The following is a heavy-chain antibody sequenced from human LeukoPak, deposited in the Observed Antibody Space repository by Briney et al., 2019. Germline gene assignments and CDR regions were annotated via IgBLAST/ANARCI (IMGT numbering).Heavy chain of an antibody. CDR2: MNPNSGNT. Sequence: GASVKVSCKASGYTFTSYDINWVRQATGQGLEWMGWMNPNSGNTGYAQKSQGRVTMTRNTSISTAYMELSSLRSEDTAVYYCARELPYYYDSSGYCYDYWGQGTLVTVSS. CDR1: GYTFTSYD. CDR3: ARELPYYYDSSGYCYDY. D-gene: IGHD3-22*01. V-gene: IGHV1-8*01. J-gene: IGHJ4*02.